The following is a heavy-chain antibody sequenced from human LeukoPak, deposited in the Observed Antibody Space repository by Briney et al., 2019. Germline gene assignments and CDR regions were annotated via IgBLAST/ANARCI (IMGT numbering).Heavy chain of an antibody. CDR3: ARGPGYCSSTSCRSRSYYYYGMDV. J-gene: IGHJ6*02. V-gene: IGHV4-30-2*01. D-gene: IGHD2-2*01. CDR2: IYHSGST. Sequence: SQTLSLACAVSGGSISSGGYSWSWIRQPPGKGLEWIGYIYHSGSTYYNPSLKSRVTISVDRSKNQFSLKLSSVTAADTAVYYCARGPGYCSSTSCRSRSYYYYGMDVWGQGTTVTVSS. CDR1: GGSISSGGYS.